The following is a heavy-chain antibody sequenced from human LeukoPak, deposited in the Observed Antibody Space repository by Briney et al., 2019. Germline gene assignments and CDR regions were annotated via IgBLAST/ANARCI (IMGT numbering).Heavy chain of an antibody. V-gene: IGHV3-30*02. Sequence: PGGSLRLSCAASGFPFSDYVMHWVRQAPGKGLEWVAFIRFDGSDKYYADSVEGRFTISRDNSKNTLYLQMNSLRAEDTTAYYCAKDNRPYCSASTCYASSFDYWGQGTLVTVSS. J-gene: IGHJ4*02. CDR2: IRFDGSDK. D-gene: IGHD2-15*01. CDR1: GFPFSDYV. CDR3: AKDNRPYCSASTCYASSFDY.